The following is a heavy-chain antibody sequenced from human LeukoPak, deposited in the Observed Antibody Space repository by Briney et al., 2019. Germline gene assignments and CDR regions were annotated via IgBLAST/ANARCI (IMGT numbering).Heavy chain of an antibody. V-gene: IGHV1-2*02. CDR2: INPNSGGT. CDR1: GYTFTGYY. Sequence: AASVKVSCKASGYTFTGYYMHWVRQAPGQGLEWMGWINPNSGGTNYAQKFRGRVTMTRDTSISTAYMELSRLRSDDTAVYYCARVGSSGWDSIDYWGQGTLVTVSS. CDR3: ARVGSSGWDSIDY. D-gene: IGHD6-19*01. J-gene: IGHJ4*02.